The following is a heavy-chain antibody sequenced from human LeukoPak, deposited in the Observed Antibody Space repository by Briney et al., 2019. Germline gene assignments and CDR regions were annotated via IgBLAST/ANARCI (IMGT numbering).Heavy chain of an antibody. CDR1: GGSISSGSYF. J-gene: IGHJ4*02. CDR3: ARANGILTGYPPEE. CDR2: IYTSGST. D-gene: IGHD3-9*01. V-gene: IGHV4-61*02. Sequence: PSQTLSLTCTVSGGSISSGSYFWSWIRQPAGKGLECIGRIYTSGSTNYNPSLKSRVTISVDTSKNQFSLKLSSVTAADTAVYYCARANGILTGYPPEEWGQGTLVTVSS.